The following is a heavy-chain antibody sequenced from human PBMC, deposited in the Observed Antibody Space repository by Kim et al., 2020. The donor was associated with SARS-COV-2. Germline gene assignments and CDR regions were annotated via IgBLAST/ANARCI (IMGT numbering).Heavy chain of an antibody. CDR3: AKKGARYYGSGSYWVDY. V-gene: IGHV3-23*01. D-gene: IGHD3-10*01. Sequence: VKGRFTISRDNSKNTLYLQMNSLRAEDTAVYYCAKKGARYYGSGSYWVDYWGQGTLVTVSS. J-gene: IGHJ4*02.